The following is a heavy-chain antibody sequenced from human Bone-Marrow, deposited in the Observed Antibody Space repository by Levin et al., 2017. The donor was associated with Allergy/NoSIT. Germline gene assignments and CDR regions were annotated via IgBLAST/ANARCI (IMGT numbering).Heavy chain of an antibody. CDR3: AKDNDPDYYYYGMDV. Sequence: GESLKISCAASGFTFSSYGMHWVRQAPGKGLEWVAVISYDGSNKYYADSVKGRFTISRDNSKNTLYLQMNSLRAEDTAVYYCAKDNDPDYYYYGMDVWGQGTTVTVSS. J-gene: IGHJ6*02. D-gene: IGHD2-8*01. CDR2: ISYDGSNK. CDR1: GFTFSSYG. V-gene: IGHV3-30*18.